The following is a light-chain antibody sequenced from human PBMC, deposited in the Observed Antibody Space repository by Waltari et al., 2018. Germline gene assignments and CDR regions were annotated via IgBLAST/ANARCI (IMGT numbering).Light chain of an antibody. Sequence: EIVLTQSPDTLSLSPGESGTLSCRASQSVGRSLTWYQQKPGQAPRLLIYDASRRAPGIPDRFSGSGSGTDFSLTISRLEPEDFAVYYCQNYVRLPATFGQGTKVEIK. J-gene: IGKJ1*01. CDR2: DAS. V-gene: IGKV3-20*01. CDR3: QNYVRLPAT. CDR1: QSVGRS.